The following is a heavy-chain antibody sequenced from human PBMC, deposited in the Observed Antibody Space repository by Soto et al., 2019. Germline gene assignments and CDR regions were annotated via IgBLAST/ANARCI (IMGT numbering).Heavy chain of an antibody. CDR3: ARARNRFGKYGMDV. D-gene: IGHD3-10*01. J-gene: IGHJ6*02. CDR1: GGSFSGYY. Sequence: QVQLQQWGAGLLKPSETLSLTCAVYGGSFSGYYWSWIRQPPGKGLEWIGEINHSGSTNYNPSLKIRVTISVDTSKNQFSLKLSSVTAADTAVYYCARARNRFGKYGMDVWGQGTTVTVSS. CDR2: INHSGST. V-gene: IGHV4-34*01.